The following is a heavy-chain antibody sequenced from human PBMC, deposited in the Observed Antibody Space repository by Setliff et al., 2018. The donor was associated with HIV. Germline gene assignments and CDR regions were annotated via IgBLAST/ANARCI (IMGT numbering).Heavy chain of an antibody. CDR3: ARGNYDTSDYYTNFYYYYMDV. J-gene: IGHJ6*03. Sequence: SETLSLTCTVSGGSISSYYWSWVRKPPGKGLEWIGYVYYSGSTSYSPSLRGRVTMSVDPSKNQFSLKLNSVTAADTAIYYCARGNYDTSDYYTNFYYYYMDVWGKGTAVTVS. CDR2: VYYSGST. D-gene: IGHD3-22*01. V-gene: IGHV4-59*01. CDR1: GGSISSYY.